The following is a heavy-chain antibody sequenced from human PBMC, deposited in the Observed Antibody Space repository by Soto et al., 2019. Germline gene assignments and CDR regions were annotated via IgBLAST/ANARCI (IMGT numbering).Heavy chain of an antibody. CDR2: ISGSGGST. Sequence: GREWRHWYGGSAFTSRPCSMSWVRQAPGKGLEWVSAISGSGGSTYYADSVKGRFTISRDNSKNTLYLQMNSLRAEDTAVYYCAKGVVYCRGSRRNSTHYWGQAPL. D-gene: IGHD2-15*01. V-gene: IGHV3-23*01. J-gene: IGHJ4*02. CDR3: AKGVVYCRGSRRNSTHY. CDR1: AFTSRPCS.